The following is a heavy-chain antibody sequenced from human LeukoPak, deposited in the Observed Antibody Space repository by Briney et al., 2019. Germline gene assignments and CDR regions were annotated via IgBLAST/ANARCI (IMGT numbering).Heavy chain of an antibody. D-gene: IGHD2-8*01. CDR3: ARDPVKWGYYYYYMDV. CDR2: INHSGST. Sequence: PSETLSLTCAVYGGSFSGYYWSWIRQPPGKGLEWIGEINHSGSTNYNPSLKSRVTISVDTSKNQFSLKLSSVTAADTAVYYCARDPVKWGYYYYYMDVWGKGTTVTVSS. CDR1: GGSFSGYY. J-gene: IGHJ6*03. V-gene: IGHV4-34*01.